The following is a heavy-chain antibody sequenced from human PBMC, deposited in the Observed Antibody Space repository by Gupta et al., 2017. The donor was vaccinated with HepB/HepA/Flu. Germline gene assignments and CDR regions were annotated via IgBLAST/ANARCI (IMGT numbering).Heavy chain of an antibody. CDR1: GFSFTDHA. J-gene: IGHJ4*02. CDR3: ARGPNWGTSERGYFDS. CDR2: INWKGGSI. V-gene: IGHV3-20*04. D-gene: IGHD7-27*01. Sequence: VRMVESAGGGVGPGWSLGLSCAASGFSFTDHALKRVRHAPGKGLEWVSGINWKGGSITYAESVKGRFTISRHNAKNDLYLQMNSVRAEDAALYFCARGPNWGTSERGYFDSWGQGTLVTVAS.